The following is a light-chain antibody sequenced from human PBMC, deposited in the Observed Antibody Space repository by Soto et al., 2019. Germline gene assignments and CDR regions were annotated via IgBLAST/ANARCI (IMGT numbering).Light chain of an antibody. V-gene: IGLV2-14*03. Sequence: QSALTQPASVSGSPGQSITISCTGTRSDIGAYNFVSWYQQHPGEIPKLMLYDDNVRPSGVSNRFSGTKSGNTASLTISGLHAEDEADYYCTSWTTSTTMIFGGGTKLTVL. CDR3: TSWTTSTTMI. CDR2: DDN. CDR1: RSDIGAYNF. J-gene: IGLJ2*01.